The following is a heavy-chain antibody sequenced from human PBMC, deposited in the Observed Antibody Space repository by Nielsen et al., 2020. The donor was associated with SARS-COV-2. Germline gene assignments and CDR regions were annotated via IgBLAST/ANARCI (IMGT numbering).Heavy chain of an antibody. CDR1: GDSVTGDYY. Sequence: SETLSLTCTVSGDSVTGDYYWSWVRQPPGKGLEWMGLSRYSYYTYYNSSLTSRVAMSLDTSKNQFSLTLTSVTAADTAMYFCVRAPVYSSEAPDYRGQGTLVTVSS. J-gene: IGHJ4*02. D-gene: IGHD2-8*01. CDR2: SRYSYYT. CDR3: VRAPVYSSEAPDY. V-gene: IGHV4-30-4*01.